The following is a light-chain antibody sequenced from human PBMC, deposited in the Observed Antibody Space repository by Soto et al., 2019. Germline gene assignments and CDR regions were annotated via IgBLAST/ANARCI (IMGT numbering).Light chain of an antibody. CDR3: ATWDGSLPGEV. Sequence: QSVLTQSPSVSAAPGQKVTISCSGSSSIIGNNYVSWYQQLPGTAPKLLIYDNNKRPSGIPDRFSGSKSGTSGTLDITGLQTGDEADYYCATWDGSLPGEVFGGGTKVTVL. CDR1: SSIIGNNY. J-gene: IGLJ2*01. V-gene: IGLV1-51*01. CDR2: DNN.